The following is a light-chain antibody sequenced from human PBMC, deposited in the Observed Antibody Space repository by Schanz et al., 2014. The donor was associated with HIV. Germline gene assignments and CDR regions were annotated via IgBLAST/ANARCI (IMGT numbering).Light chain of an antibody. V-gene: IGLV1-51*01. CDR1: TSNIGKNY. Sequence: QSVLTQPPSVSAAPGQRVTISCSGSTSNIGKNYVSWYQQFPGTAPKVLIYDNDKRPSGIPGRFSGSKSGTSATLDITGLQTGDEADYYCGTWDSSLSADVFGTGTKLTVL. CDR3: GTWDSSLSADV. J-gene: IGLJ1*01. CDR2: DND.